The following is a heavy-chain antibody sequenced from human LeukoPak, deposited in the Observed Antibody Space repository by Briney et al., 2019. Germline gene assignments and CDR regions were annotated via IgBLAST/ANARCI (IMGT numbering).Heavy chain of an antibody. CDR1: GDSVGGYY. CDR3: AQDRFSFVH. CDR2: THHSGNT. V-gene: IGHV4-59*02. D-gene: IGHD2-2*01. J-gene: IGHJ1*01. Sequence: SETLSLTCIVSGDSVGGYYWNWIRQPPGKGLEWIGYTHHSGNTLYNPSLKSRVTTSVDTSKNQFSLSLSSVTAADTAVYYCAQDRFSFVHWGQGTLVTVSS.